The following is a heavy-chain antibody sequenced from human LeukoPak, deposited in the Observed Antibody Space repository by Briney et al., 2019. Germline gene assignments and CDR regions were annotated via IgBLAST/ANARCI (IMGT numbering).Heavy chain of an antibody. J-gene: IGHJ6*03. V-gene: IGHV4-34*01. Sequence: SETLSLTCAVYGGSFSGYYWSWIRQPPGKGLEWIGEINHSGSTNYNPSLKSRVTISVDTSKNQFSLKLSSVTAADTAVYYCARQSRGYYGSGSYYNFYYYYMDVWGKGTTVTISS. CDR3: ARQSRGYYGSGSYYNFYYYYMDV. D-gene: IGHD3-10*01. CDR1: GGSFSGYY. CDR2: INHSGST.